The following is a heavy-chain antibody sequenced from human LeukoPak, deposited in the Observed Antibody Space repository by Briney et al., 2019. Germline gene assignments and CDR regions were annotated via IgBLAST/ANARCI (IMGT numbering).Heavy chain of an antibody. D-gene: IGHD5-12*01. Sequence: GGSLRLSCAASGFTFSNYAMSWVRQAPGKGLEWVSGISGSGRSTYYADSVEGRFTISRDNSKNTLYLQMTSLRAEDTAVYYCARPHSGYDFQGLCYWGQGTLVTVSS. CDR1: GFTFSNYA. J-gene: IGHJ4*02. V-gene: IGHV3-23*01. CDR3: ARPHSGYDFQGLCY. CDR2: ISGSGRST.